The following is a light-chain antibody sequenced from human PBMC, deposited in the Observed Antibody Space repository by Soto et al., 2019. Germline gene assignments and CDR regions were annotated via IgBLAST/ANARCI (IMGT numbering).Light chain of an antibody. V-gene: IGKV1-39*01. CDR2: GAS. CDR1: QNINTF. CDR3: QQSYDTLLS. Sequence: DIEMTQSPSSLSASVGDIITIYFRASQNINTFLNWYQQKGGKAPKLLIHGASSLQSGVPLRFSGSGSGTDFSLTISSLQPEDFATYYCQQSYDTLLSFGGGTKVDNK. J-gene: IGKJ4*01.